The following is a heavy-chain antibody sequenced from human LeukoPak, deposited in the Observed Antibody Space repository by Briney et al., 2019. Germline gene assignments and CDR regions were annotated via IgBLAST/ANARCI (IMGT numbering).Heavy chain of an antibody. V-gene: IGHV3-30-3*01. D-gene: IGHD4-17*01. Sequence: PGRSLRLSCAASGFTFSIYAMHWVRQAPGKGLEWVAVVSYDGSTKYYPDSVKGRFTISRDNSKNTVYLQMNSLRTEDTAVYYCARGMTTETSLPHWWGQGSLVTVSS. CDR3: ARGMTTETSLPHW. CDR2: VSYDGSTK. CDR1: GFTFSIYA. J-gene: IGHJ4*02.